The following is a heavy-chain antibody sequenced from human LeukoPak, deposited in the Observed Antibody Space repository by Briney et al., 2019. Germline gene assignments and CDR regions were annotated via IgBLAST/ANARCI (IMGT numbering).Heavy chain of an antibody. D-gene: IGHD2-21*01. CDR2: LHYSGST. V-gene: IGHV4-59*01. Sequence: SETLSLTCTVSGGSISSYYWSWIRQPPGKGLEWIGYLHYSGSTNYNPSLKSRVTISVDTSKNQFSLKLGSVIAADTAVYYCARAFRASSFDYWGQGTLVTVSS. CDR3: ARAFRASSFDY. J-gene: IGHJ4*02. CDR1: GGSISSYY.